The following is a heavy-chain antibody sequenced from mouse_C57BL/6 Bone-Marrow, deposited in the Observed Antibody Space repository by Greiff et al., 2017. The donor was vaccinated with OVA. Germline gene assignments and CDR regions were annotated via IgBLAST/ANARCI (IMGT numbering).Heavy chain of an antibody. V-gene: IGHV5-4*03. CDR3: ATTVPGAY. J-gene: IGHJ3*01. CDR1: GFTFSSYA. Sequence: EVKLMESGGGLVKPGGSLKLSCAASGFTFSSYAMSWVRQTPEKRLEWVATISDGGSYTYYPDNVKGRFTISRDNAKNNLYLQMSHLKSEDTAMYYCATTVPGAYWGQGTLVTVSA. CDR2: ISDGGSYT. D-gene: IGHD1-1*01.